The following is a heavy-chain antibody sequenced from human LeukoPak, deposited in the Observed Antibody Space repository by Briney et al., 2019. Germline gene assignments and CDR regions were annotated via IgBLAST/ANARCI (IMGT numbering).Heavy chain of an antibody. V-gene: IGHV4-34*01. D-gene: IGHD3-10*01. CDR3: ARDSRVWFDP. Sequence: SSETLSLTCAVYGGSFSGYYWSWIRQPPGKGLEWIGEINHSGSTNYNPSLKSRVTISVDTSKNQFSLKLSSVTAADTAVYYCARDSRVWFDPWGQGTLVTVSS. J-gene: IGHJ5*02. CDR2: INHSGST. CDR1: GGSFSGYY.